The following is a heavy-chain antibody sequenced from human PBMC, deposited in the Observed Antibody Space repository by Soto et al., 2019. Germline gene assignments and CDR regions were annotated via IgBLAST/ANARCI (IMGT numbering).Heavy chain of an antibody. J-gene: IGHJ4*02. CDR3: ATDDY. CDR1: GGPIISKTR. CDR2: IHHSGST. V-gene: IGHV4-4*02. Sequence: SETLSLTCAVPGGPIISKTRWSWVRQPPGTGLERPGEIHHSGSTTYNPSLKRRGTISVAKSTNQISLKVTSLTAADTAVYYCATDDYWCQVILVTVAS.